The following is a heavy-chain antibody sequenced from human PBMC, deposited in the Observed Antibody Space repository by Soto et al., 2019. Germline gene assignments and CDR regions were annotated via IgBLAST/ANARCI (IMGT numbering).Heavy chain of an antibody. V-gene: IGHV4-34*01. D-gene: IGHD2-15*01. CDR3: ARGRWELRFDY. CDR2: INHSGGS. Sequence: PSETLSLTCAVYGGSFSGYYWSWIRQPPGKGLEWIGEINHSGGSNYNPSLKSRVTIPLDTSKNQFSLKLGSVTAADTAVYYCARGRWELRFDYWGQGTPVTVSS. J-gene: IGHJ4*02. CDR1: GGSFSGYY.